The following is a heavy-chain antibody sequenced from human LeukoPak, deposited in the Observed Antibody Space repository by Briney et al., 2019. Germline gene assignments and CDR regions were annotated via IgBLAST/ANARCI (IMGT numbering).Heavy chain of an antibody. Sequence: PGGSLRLSCAASGFTFSSYWMHWVRQAPGQGLVWVSRINSDGITTTYADSVKGRFTISRDNSKNTLYLQMNSLRAEDTAVYYCAKSTSGWYDFDYWGQGTLVTVSS. D-gene: IGHD6-19*01. CDR3: AKSTSGWYDFDY. CDR1: GFTFSSYW. J-gene: IGHJ4*02. V-gene: IGHV3-74*03. CDR2: INSDGITT.